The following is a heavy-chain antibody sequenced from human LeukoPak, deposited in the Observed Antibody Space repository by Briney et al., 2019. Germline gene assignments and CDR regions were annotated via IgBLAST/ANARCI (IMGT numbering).Heavy chain of an antibody. CDR2: INHSGST. CDR1: GGSFSGYY. J-gene: IGHJ4*02. V-gene: IGHV4-34*01. Sequence: PSETLSLTCAVYGGSFSGYYWSWIRQPPGKGLEWIGEINHSGSTNYNPSLKSRVTISVDTSKNQSSLKLSSVTAADTAVYYCARRSPSGRFWNYWGQGTLVTVSS. CDR3: ARRSPSGRFWNY. D-gene: IGHD3-3*01.